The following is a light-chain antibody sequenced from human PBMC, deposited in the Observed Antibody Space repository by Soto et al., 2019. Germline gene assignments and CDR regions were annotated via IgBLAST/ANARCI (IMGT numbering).Light chain of an antibody. CDR3: QQSYNTSLT. CDR2: AAS. J-gene: IGKJ4*01. Sequence: DIQMTQSPSSLSASVGDRITITCRASQNVGTYLSWYQQRSGKAPKLLIYAASNLQSGVSSRFSGSGSGTDFTLGSSSLQPEYFANYFCQQSYNTSLTFGGGTKVEI. CDR1: QNVGTY. V-gene: IGKV1-39*01.